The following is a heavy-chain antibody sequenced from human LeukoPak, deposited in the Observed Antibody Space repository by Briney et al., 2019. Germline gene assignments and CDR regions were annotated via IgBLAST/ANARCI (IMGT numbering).Heavy chain of an antibody. Sequence: KPGGSLRLSCAASGFTFSSYSMNWVRQAPGKGLEWVATMTSSSTIYYADSVKGRFTISRDNAKNSVYLQMNSLRDEDTAVYYCARADSSWANDYWGQGTLVTVSS. J-gene: IGHJ4*02. D-gene: IGHD6-13*01. CDR2: MTSSSTI. CDR3: ARADSSWANDY. CDR1: GFTFSSYS. V-gene: IGHV3-69-1*01.